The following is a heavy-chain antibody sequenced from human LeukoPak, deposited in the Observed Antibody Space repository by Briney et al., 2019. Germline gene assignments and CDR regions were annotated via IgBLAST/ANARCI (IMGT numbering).Heavy chain of an antibody. V-gene: IGHV4-34*01. J-gene: IGHJ6*03. CDR1: GGSFNIYY. D-gene: IGHD1-26*01. Sequence: ASETLSLTCAVYGGSFNIYYWTWIRQPPGKGLEWIGDINDSGTTKYNPTLKSRVTISIDTSKKEFSLKVRSVTATDTAVCYCARLRSYYRYYYFYMDVWGKGTTVTISS. CDR2: INDSGTT. CDR3: ARLRSYYRYYYFYMDV.